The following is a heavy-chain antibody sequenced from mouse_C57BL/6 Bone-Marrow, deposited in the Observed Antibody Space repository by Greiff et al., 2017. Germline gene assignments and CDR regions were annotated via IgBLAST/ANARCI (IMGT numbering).Heavy chain of an antibody. J-gene: IGHJ3*01. CDR3: AREYYYGSSYGFAY. CDR2: INPYNGGT. V-gene: IGHV1-19*01. Sequence: EVQGVESGPVLVKPGASVKMSCKASGYTFTDYYMNWVKQSHGKSLEWIGVINPYNGGTSYNQKFKGKATLTVDKSSSTAYMELNSLTSEDSAVYYCAREYYYGSSYGFAYWGQGTLVTVSA. D-gene: IGHD1-1*01. CDR1: GYTFTDYY.